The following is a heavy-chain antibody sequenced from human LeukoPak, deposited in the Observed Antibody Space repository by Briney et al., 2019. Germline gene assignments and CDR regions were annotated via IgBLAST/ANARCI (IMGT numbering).Heavy chain of an antibody. CDR3: AKDGNYYDSSGAFDI. D-gene: IGHD3-22*01. CDR2: ISSSGSTI. CDR1: GFTFSDFY. J-gene: IGHJ3*02. V-gene: IGHV3-11*01. Sequence: GGSLRLSCAASGFTFSDFYMTWIRQAPGKGLEWVSHISSSGSTIYYADSVKGRFTISRDNAKNSLYLQMNSLRAEDTAVYYCAKDGNYYDSSGAFDIWGQGTMVTVSS.